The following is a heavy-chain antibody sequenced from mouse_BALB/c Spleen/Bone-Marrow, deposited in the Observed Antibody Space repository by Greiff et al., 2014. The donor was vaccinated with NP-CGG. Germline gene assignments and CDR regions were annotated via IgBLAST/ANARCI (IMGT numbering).Heavy chain of an antibody. V-gene: IGHV1S29*02. J-gene: IGHJ4*01. CDR2: IYPYNGGT. CDR1: GYTFTDYN. D-gene: IGHD2-2*01. CDR3: AREGGYYDALDF. Sequence: EVQLQQSGPELVKPGASVKISCKASGYTFTDYNMHWVKQSHGKSLEWIEYIYPYNGGTGYNQKFKSKATLTVDTSSSTAYMELRSLTSEDSAVYYCAREGGYYDALDFWGQGTSVTVSS.